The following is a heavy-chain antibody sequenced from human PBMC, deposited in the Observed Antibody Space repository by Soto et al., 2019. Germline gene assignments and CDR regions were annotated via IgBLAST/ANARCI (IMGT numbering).Heavy chain of an antibody. CDR2: ISYDGTTQ. V-gene: IGHV3-30-3*01. CDR3: ARVGSRYGFEAFDM. Sequence: QVQLVESGGGVVQPGRSLRLACVASGFTFSSYVIYWVRQAPGKGLEWVALISYDGTTQYNADSVKGRFTISRDNSKNTVFLQMNSLRPEDTAVFYCARVGSRYGFEAFDMWGQGTMVTVSS. J-gene: IGHJ3*02. D-gene: IGHD5-18*01. CDR1: GFTFSSYV.